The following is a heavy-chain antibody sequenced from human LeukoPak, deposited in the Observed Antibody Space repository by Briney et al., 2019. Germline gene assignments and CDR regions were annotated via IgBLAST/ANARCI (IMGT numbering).Heavy chain of an antibody. J-gene: IGHJ4*02. Sequence: ASVKVSCKASGYTFTSFYMHWVRQAPGQGLEWMGIIDPSGGSTTYPQKFQGRVTMTRDTSISTAYMELSRLRSDDTAVYYCARGYSSGWLRWKYYFDYWGQGTLVTVSS. D-gene: IGHD6-19*01. CDR2: IDPSGGST. CDR3: ARGYSSGWLRWKYYFDY. CDR1: GYTFTSFY. V-gene: IGHV1-46*01.